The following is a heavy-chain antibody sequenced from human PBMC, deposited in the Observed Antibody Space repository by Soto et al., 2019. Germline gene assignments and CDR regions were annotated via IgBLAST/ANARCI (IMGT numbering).Heavy chain of an antibody. CDR2: ISGSGGST. J-gene: IGHJ4*02. CDR3: AKGSSGWYERFDY. Sequence: EVQLLESGGGLVQPGGSLRLSCAASGFTFSSYAMSWVRQAPGKGLEWFSAISGSGGSTYYADSVKGRLTISRDNSKNTLYLQMNSLRAEDTAVYYCAKGSSGWYERFDYWGQGTLVTVSS. V-gene: IGHV3-23*01. D-gene: IGHD6-19*01. CDR1: GFTFSSYA.